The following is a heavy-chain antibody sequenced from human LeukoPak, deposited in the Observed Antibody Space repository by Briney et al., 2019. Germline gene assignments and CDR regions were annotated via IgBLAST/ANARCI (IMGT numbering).Heavy chain of an antibody. CDR2: IKQDGSEK. V-gene: IGHV3-7*01. D-gene: IGHD3-3*01. Sequence: GGSLRLSCAVSGFTFSSYWMSWVRQAPGKGLEWVANIKQDGSEKYYVDSVKGRFTISRDNAKNSLYLQMNSLRAEDTAVYYCASGRGIFGVVHFDYWGQGTLVTVSS. J-gene: IGHJ4*02. CDR1: GFTFSSYW. CDR3: ASGRGIFGVVHFDY.